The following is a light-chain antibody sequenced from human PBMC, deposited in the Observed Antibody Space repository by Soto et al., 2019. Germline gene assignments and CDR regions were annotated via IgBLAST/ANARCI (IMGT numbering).Light chain of an antibody. CDR2: GAS. V-gene: IGKV3-20*01. J-gene: IGKJ4*01. CDR3: QQYGSSPF. CDR1: QSVSGNS. Sequence: ELLLTQSPGTLSLSPGERATLSCRASQSVSGNSLAWYQHKPGQAPRLLIYGASSRATGVPDRFSGSVSGTDFTLTISSLEPEDFAVYYCQQYGSSPFFGGGTKLEIK.